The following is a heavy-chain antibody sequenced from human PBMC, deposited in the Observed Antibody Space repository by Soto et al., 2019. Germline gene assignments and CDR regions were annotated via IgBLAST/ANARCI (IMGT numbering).Heavy chain of an antibody. V-gene: IGHV3-30*18. CDR3: AKGGYGGINFDY. CDR1: GFTFSSYG. Sequence: QVQLVESGGGVVQPGRSLRLSCAASGFTFSSYGMHWVRQAPGKGLEWVAVISYDGSNKYYADSVKGRFTISRDNSKNTLYLQMNSLRAEDTAVYYCAKGGYGGINFDYWGQGTLVTVS. J-gene: IGHJ4*02. CDR2: ISYDGSNK. D-gene: IGHD4-17*01.